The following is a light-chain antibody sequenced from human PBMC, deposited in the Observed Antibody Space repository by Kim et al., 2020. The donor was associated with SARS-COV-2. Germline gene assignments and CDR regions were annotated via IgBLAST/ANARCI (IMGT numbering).Light chain of an antibody. CDR3: QSCDSSTVV. CDR2: EDN. J-gene: IGLJ2*01. Sequence: GKTETISGPGSGGAIAKNYVQWYQQRPGSAPATVIYEDNQRPSGVPDRFSGSIDSSSNSASLTISGLKTEDEADYYCQSCDSSTVVFGGGTQLTVL. V-gene: IGLV6-57*02. CDR1: GGAIAKNY.